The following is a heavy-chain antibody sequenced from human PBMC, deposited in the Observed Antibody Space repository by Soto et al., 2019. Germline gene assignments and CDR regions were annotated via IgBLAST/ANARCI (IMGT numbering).Heavy chain of an antibody. V-gene: IGHV1-69*01. CDR1: GGTFSSYA. D-gene: IGHD6-13*01. Sequence: QVQLVQSGAEVKKPGSSVKVSCKASGGTFSSYAISWVRQAPGQGLEWMGGIIPIFGTANYAQKFQGRVTITADESTSTAYMELSSLRSEDTAVYYCARDGRLVPYDYYGMDVWGQGTTVTVSS. CDR3: ARDGRLVPYDYYGMDV. CDR2: IIPIFGTA. J-gene: IGHJ6*02.